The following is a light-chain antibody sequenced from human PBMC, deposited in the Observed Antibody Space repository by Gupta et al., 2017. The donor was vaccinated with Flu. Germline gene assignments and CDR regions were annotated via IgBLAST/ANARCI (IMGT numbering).Light chain of an antibody. CDR1: QDIRND. CDR2: PAS. CDR3: QQEDNSPWT. J-gene: IGKJ1*01. V-gene: IGKV1-6*01. Sequence: AIQMTQSPSSLSASVGDRVTITCRASQDIRNDLGWYQQKPGKAPKVLISPASSLKSGVPSRFSGSGSGTDFTLTISSRQPEDFATYYCQQEDNSPWTFGQGTKVEIK.